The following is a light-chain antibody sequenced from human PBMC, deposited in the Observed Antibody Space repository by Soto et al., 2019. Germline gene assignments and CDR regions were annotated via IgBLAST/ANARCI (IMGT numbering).Light chain of an antibody. J-gene: IGLJ3*02. Sequence: QPVLTQPPSASGSPGQSVTISCTGTSSDVGGYNYVSWYQQYPGRAPKLMIYEVTKRPSGVPDRFSGSKSGNTASLTVSGLQAEDEADYDCSAYAASNNFYFVFGGGTKVTVL. CDR2: EVT. V-gene: IGLV2-8*01. CDR1: SSDVGGYNY. CDR3: SAYAASNNFYFV.